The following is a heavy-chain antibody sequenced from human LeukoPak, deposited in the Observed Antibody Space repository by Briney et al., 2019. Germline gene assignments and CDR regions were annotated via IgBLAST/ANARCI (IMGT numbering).Heavy chain of an antibody. CDR2: IKPDDSEK. Sequence: PGGSLRLSCIASGFTFSHFWMSWVRQPPGKGLEWLANIKPDDSEKYYGNSVKGRFTILRDNAKNSLYLQMNSLRAEDTAVYYCARGGIAVAGTGYWGQGTLVTVSS. J-gene: IGHJ4*02. V-gene: IGHV3-7*04. CDR3: ARGGIAVAGTGY. CDR1: GFTFSHFW. D-gene: IGHD6-19*01.